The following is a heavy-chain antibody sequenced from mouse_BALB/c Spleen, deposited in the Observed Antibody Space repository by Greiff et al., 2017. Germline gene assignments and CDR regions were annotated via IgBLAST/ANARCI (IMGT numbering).Heavy chain of an antibody. CDR1: GFNIKDTY. Sequence: VQLQQSGAELVKPGASVKLSCTASGFNIKDTYMHWVKQRPEQGLEWIGRIDPANGNTKYDPKFQGKATITADTSSNTAYLQLSSLTSEDTAVYYCVYVSSFFAYWGQGTLVTVSA. CDR3: VYVSSFFAY. CDR2: IDPANGNT. V-gene: IGHV14-3*02. D-gene: IGHD1-1*01. J-gene: IGHJ3*01.